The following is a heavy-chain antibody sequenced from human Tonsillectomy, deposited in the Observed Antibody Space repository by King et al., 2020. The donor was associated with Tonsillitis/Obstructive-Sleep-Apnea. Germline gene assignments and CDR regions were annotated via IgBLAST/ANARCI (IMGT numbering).Heavy chain of an antibody. Sequence: VQLVESGAEVKKPGESLKISCTGSGYSFFNYWIGWVRQMPGKGLEYMGIIYPGDSDTRYSPSFQGQVTISADKSTSTAYLQWSSLKASDTAMYYCARRMGGDNYGYAHWGQGTLVTVSS. CDR1: GYSFFNYW. CDR3: ARRMGGDNYGYAH. V-gene: IGHV5-51*01. CDR2: IYPGDSDT. J-gene: IGHJ4*02. D-gene: IGHD5-18*01.